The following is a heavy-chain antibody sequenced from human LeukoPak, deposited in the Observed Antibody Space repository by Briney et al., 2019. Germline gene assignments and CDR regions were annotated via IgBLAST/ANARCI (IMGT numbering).Heavy chain of an antibody. Sequence: GRSLRLSCAVSGFTFSLFGMHWVRQAPGKGLEWVAVISHDGGNKYPADPVKGRFTISRDSSKNTLYLQMNSLRVEDTAVYYCAKGGYTYDWGGYFDYWGQGTLVTVSS. CDR1: GFTFSLFG. J-gene: IGHJ4*02. D-gene: IGHD5-18*01. CDR3: AKGGYTYDWGGYFDY. CDR2: ISHDGGNK. V-gene: IGHV3-30*18.